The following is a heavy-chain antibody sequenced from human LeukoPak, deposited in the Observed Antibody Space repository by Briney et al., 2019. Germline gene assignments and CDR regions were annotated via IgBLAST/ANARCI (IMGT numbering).Heavy chain of an antibody. CDR2: ISAYNGNT. CDR1: GYTFTSYG. V-gene: IGHV1-18*01. CDR3: ARDRIGVSFGVLYVY. Sequence: ASVKVSCKASGYTFTSYGISWVRQAPGQGLEWMGWISAYNGNTNYAQKPQGGVTMTTDKSTSTAYMELRSLRSDDAAVYYCARDRIGVSFGVLYVYWGQGTLVTVSS. D-gene: IGHD3-16*01. J-gene: IGHJ4*02.